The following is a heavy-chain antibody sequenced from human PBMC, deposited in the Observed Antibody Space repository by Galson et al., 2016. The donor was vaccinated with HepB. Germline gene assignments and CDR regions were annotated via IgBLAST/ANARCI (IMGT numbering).Heavy chain of an antibody. CDR3: ARVADGARMGV. V-gene: IGHV3-23*01. Sequence: SLRLSCAASGFIFNTYTMSWVRQAPGQGLEWVAAIRSSGDFTQYADSVEGRFTNSRDNSKNTLFLQMNSLRAEDTAVYYCARVADGARMGVWGKGTTVTVSS. D-gene: IGHD3-16*01. CDR1: GFIFNTYT. J-gene: IGHJ6*03. CDR2: IRSSGDFT.